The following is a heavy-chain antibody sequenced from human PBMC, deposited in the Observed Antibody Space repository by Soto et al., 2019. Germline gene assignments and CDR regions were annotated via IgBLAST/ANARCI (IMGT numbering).Heavy chain of an antibody. J-gene: IGHJ6*03. CDR1: GFTFSSYG. V-gene: IGHV3-33*01. D-gene: IGHD1-26*01. CDR2: IWYDGSNK. Sequence: GGSLRLSCAASGFTFSSYGMHWVRQAPGKGLEWVAVIWYDGSNKYYADSVKGRFTISRDNSKNTLYLQMNSLRAEDTAVYYCARSLTERTHYYYYYYMDVWGKGTTVTVSS. CDR3: ARSLTERTHYYYYYYMDV.